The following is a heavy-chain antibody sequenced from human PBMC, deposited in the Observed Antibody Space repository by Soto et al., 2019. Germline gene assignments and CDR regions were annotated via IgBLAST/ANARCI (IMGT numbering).Heavy chain of an antibody. CDR1: ELTLSSNY. V-gene: IGHV3-53*01. J-gene: IGHJ4*02. CDR3: ARAYGAGSYFCDY. D-gene: IGHD3-10*01. CDR2: IYSDGRT. Sequence: EVRLVESGGGLIQPGGSLRLSCAASELTLSSNYMTWVRQAPGKGLEWVSLIYSDGRTYHADSVKGRFTISRDDFRNTVYLQMNSLVAEDTAVYYCARAYGAGSYFCDYWGQGTPVTVSS.